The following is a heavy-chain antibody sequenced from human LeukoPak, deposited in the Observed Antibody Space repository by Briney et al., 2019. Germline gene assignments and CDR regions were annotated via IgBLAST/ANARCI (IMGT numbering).Heavy chain of an antibody. CDR2: ISYDGSNK. CDR1: GFTFSSYA. D-gene: IGHD3-22*01. J-gene: IGHJ4*02. V-gene: IGHV3-30*04. CDR3: AKDGGSHGLGGVVVLDY. Sequence: PGGSLRLSCAASGFTFSSYAMHWVRQAPGKGLEWVAVISYDGSNKYYADSVKGRFTISRDNSKNTLYLQMNSLRAEDTAVYYCAKDGGSHGLGGVVVLDYWGQGTLVTVSS.